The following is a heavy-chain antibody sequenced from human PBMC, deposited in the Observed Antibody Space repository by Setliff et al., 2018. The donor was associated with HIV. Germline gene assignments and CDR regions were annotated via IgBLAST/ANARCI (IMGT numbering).Heavy chain of an antibody. CDR1: GYSISSGYY. D-gene: IGHD3-10*01. CDR2: IYHGGTT. Sequence: SETLSLTCAVSGYSISSGYYWGWIRQPPGKGLEWIGSIYHGGTTYYNPSLKSRVTMSVDTSKKQFSLKLTSVTAADAAVYYCAGHFYYSGSGIWAGLDSWGQGTLVTVSS. V-gene: IGHV4-38-2*01. CDR3: AGHFYYSGSGIWAGLDS. J-gene: IGHJ4*02.